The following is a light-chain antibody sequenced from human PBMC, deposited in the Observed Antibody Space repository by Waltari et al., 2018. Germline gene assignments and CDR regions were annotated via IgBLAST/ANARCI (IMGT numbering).Light chain of an antibody. Sequence: QSALTQPASVSGSPGQSLAVSCTGSSSDVGTYNLVSWYQQHPGKAPKLIIYEATKRPAGCSNRCSRSKSGNMASLTISGLQAEDEAEYYCCSFAGRSTWVFGTGTKVTVL. CDR1: SSDVGTYNL. CDR3: CSFAGRSTWV. J-gene: IGLJ1*01. CDR2: EAT. V-gene: IGLV2-23*01.